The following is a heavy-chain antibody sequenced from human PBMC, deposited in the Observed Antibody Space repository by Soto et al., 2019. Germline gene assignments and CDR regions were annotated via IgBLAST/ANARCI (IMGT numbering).Heavy chain of an antibody. Sequence: QVQLVESGGGVVQPGRSLRLSCAASGFTFSSYGMHWVRQAPGKGLEWVAVIWYDGSNKYYADSVKGRFTISRDNSKNTLYLQMNSLRAEDTAVYYCAGAGGSGAFDTWGQGTMVTVSS. CDR2: IWYDGSNK. CDR1: GFTFSSYG. J-gene: IGHJ3*02. D-gene: IGHD3-16*01. V-gene: IGHV3-33*01. CDR3: AGAGGSGAFDT.